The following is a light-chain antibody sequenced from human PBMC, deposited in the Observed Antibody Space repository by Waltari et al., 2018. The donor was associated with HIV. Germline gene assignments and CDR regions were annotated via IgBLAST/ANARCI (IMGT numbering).Light chain of an antibody. J-gene: IGKJ3*01. CDR2: DAS. V-gene: IGKV1-33*01. CDR3: QQYEKLPLT. CDR1: QDINKY. Sequence: IQVTQSPSSLSASVGDRVTITCQASQDINKYLNWYQQRLGKAPKLLIYDASNLETGVPSRFSGAGSGTEFTFSISSLQPEDFATYYCQQYEKLPLTFGEGTRVDIK.